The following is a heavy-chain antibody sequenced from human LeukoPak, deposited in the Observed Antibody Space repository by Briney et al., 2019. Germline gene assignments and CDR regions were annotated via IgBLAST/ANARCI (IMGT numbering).Heavy chain of an antibody. CDR2: IRHSGST. J-gene: IGHJ4*02. V-gene: IGHV4-34*01. D-gene: IGHD6-13*01. CDR1: GGSFSDYY. CDR3: ARVKRRDSSSWLSETELDY. Sequence: PSETLSLTCAVSGGSFSDYYWSWIRQPPGKGLEWIGEIRHSGSTNYNPSLKSRTTISVDSSKNQFSLNLSSVTAADTAVYYCARVKRRDSSSWLSETELDYWGQGTLVTVSS.